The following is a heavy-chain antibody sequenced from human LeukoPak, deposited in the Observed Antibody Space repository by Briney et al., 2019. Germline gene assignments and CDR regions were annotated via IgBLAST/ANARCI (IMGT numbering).Heavy chain of an antibody. D-gene: IGHD4-23*01. Sequence: GGSLRLSCAAPGFTFSSYAMSWVRQAPGKGLEWVSAISGSGGSTYYADSVKGRFTISRDNSKNTLYLQMSSLRAEDTAVYYCARGYGGNSAAGDYWGQGTLVTVSS. V-gene: IGHV3-23*01. CDR1: GFTFSSYA. J-gene: IGHJ4*02. CDR3: ARGYGGNSAAGDY. CDR2: ISGSGGST.